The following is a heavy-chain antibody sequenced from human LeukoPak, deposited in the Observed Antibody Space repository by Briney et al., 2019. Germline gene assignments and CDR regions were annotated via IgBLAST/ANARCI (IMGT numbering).Heavy chain of an antibody. J-gene: IGHJ4*02. CDR1: GFTFSSYD. CDR2: IDTAGDT. D-gene: IGHD6-19*01. V-gene: IGHV3-13*01. Sequence: PGGSLRLSCAASGFTFSSYDMHWVRQATGKGLEWVSAIDTAGDTYYPGSVKGRFTISRENAKNSLYLQMNSLRAGDTAVYYCARGKAGTFDYWGQGTLVTVSS. CDR3: ARGKAGTFDY.